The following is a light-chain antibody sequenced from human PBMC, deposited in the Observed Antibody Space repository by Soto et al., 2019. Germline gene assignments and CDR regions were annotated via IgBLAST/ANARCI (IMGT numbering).Light chain of an antibody. J-gene: IGKJ4*01. CDR1: QDISSW. CDR2: TAS. Sequence: DIQMTQSPSSVSASVGDRVTITCRASQDISSWLVWYQQKPGQAPKLLIYTASSLQSGVPLRFNGSVSVTDFTLTISSLQPADFATYYCQQAHSFPLTFGGRTKVEIK. V-gene: IGKV1D-12*01. CDR3: QQAHSFPLT.